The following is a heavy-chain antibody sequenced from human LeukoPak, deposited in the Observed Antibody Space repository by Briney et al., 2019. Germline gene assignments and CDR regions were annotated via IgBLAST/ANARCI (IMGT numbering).Heavy chain of an antibody. J-gene: IGHJ4*02. CDR3: ARGSRTGWYYFDY. Sequence: ASVKVSCKASGGTFSSYAFSWVRRAPGQGLEWMGGIIPIFGTANYAQKFQVRVTITADTSTSTAYMELSSLRSDDTAVYYCARGSRTGWYYFDYWGQGTLVTVSS. V-gene: IGHV1-69*06. CDR1: GGTFSSYA. CDR2: IIPIFGTA. D-gene: IGHD6-19*01.